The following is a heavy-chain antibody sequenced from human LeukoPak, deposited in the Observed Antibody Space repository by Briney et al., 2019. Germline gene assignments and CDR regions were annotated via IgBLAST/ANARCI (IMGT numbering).Heavy chain of an antibody. CDR1: GFKFNTHN. J-gene: IGHJ5*02. CDR3: ARVRAGLQAFDT. CDR2: ISSGSKYI. V-gene: IGHV3-21*01. D-gene: IGHD4-11*01. Sequence: PGGSLRLSSAVSGFKFNTHNLNWVRQAPGKGLEWVSSISSGSKYILYADSVKGRFTVSRDNAKNSLYLQMNSLRAEDTAVYYCARVRAGLQAFDTWGQGTLVTVSS.